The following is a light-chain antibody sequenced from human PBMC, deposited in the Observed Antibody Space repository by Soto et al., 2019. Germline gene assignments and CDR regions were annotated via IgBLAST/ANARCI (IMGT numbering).Light chain of an antibody. Sequence: QSALTQPASVSGSPGQSITISCTGTSSGVGGYNYVPWYQHHPGKAPKLMIYDVSNRPSGVSNRFSGSKSGNTASLTISGLQAEDEADYYCSSYTVSSTVIFGGGTKLTVL. CDR3: SSYTVSSTVI. V-gene: IGLV2-14*03. J-gene: IGLJ2*01. CDR2: DVS. CDR1: SSGVGGYNY.